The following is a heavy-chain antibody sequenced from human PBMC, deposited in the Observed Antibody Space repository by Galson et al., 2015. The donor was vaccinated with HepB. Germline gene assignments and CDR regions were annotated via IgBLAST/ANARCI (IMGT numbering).Heavy chain of an antibody. Sequence: SVKVSCKASGYTFTSYAMNWVRQAPGQGLEWMGWINTNTGNPTYAQGFTGRFVFSLDTSVSTAYLQISSLKAEYTAVYYCARDRHSYYYYYYMDVWGKGTTVTVSS. J-gene: IGHJ6*03. CDR2: INTNTGNP. CDR1: GYTFTSYA. CDR3: ARDRHSYYYYYYMDV. V-gene: IGHV7-4-1*02.